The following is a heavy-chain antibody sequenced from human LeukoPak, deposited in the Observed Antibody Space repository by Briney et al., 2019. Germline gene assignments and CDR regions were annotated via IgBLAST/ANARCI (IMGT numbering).Heavy chain of an antibody. CDR1: GGSISSSSYY. V-gene: IGHV4-39*01. D-gene: IGHD4-11*01. CDR3: ARGPFAHDYTDYA. Sequence: PSETLSLTCTVSGGSISSSSYYWGWIRQPPGKGLEWIGSIYYSGSTYYNPSLKSRVTISVDTSKNQFSLRLNSVTAADTAVYYCARGPFAHDYTDYAWGQGTLVTVSS. J-gene: IGHJ4*02. CDR2: IYYSGST.